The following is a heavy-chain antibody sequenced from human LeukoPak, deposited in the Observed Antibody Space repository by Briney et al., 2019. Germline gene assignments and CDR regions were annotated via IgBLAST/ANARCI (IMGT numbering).Heavy chain of an antibody. CDR2: ISYDGSNK. V-gene: IGHV3-30*14. CDR3: ARGSYGMDV. CDR1: GFTFSSYA. J-gene: IGHJ6*02. Sequence: GGSLRLSCAASGFTFSSYAMHWVRQAPGKGLEWVAVISYDGSNKYYADSVKGRFTISRDTSKNTLYLQMNSLRAEDTAVYYCARGSYGMDVWGQGTTVTVSS.